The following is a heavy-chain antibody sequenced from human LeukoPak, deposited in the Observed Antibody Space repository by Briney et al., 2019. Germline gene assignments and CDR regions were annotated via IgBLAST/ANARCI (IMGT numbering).Heavy chain of an antibody. CDR2: INPNSGGT. D-gene: IGHD2-21*01. CDR1: GGTFSSYA. CDR3: ARGGVIDAFDI. Sequence: ASVKVSCKASGGTFSSYAISWVRQAPGQGLEWMGWINPNSGGTKYAQKFQGRVTMTRDTSISTANMELSRLRSDDTAVYYCARGGVIDAFDIWGQGTMATVSS. V-gene: IGHV1-2*02. J-gene: IGHJ3*02.